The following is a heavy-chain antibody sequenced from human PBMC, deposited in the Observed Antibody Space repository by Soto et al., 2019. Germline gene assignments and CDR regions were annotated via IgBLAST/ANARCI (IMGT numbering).Heavy chain of an antibody. V-gene: IGHV3-74*01. D-gene: IGHD2-21*01. J-gene: IGHJ3*02. CDR2: VNPEATIT. Sequence: EVQLVESGGGLVQPGGSLRLSCAASGFTFGRNWMHWIRQTPGEGLVSISRVNPEATITDYAGSVRGRFTISRDNAKSTLYLEMHSLTAEDTGVYYCARPKGAAYSAFDIWGHGTKVTVSS. CDR3: ARPKGAAYSAFDI. CDR1: GFTFGRNW.